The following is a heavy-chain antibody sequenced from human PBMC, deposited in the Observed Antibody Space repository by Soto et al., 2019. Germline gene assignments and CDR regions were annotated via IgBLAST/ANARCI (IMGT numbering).Heavy chain of an antibody. CDR1: GGTFSTYA. V-gene: IGHV1-69*12. D-gene: IGHD3-10*02. Sequence: QVQLVQSGAEVKKPGSSVKVSCKASGGTFSTYAINWVRQAPGQGLEWMGGIIPIFGTAKYAQKFQGRVTIAADAPTSTAYMELSSLRSEDTAVYYCAKLSPSATAVPYWGQGYLVTVSS. CDR2: IIPIFGTA. CDR3: AKLSPSATAVPY. J-gene: IGHJ4*02.